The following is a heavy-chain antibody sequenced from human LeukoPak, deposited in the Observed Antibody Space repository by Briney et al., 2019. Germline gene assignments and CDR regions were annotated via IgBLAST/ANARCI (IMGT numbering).Heavy chain of an antibody. J-gene: IGHJ6*02. Sequence: SETLSLTCAVYGGSFSGYYWSWIRQPPGKGLEWIGEINHSGSTNYNPSLKSRVTISVDTSKNQFSLKLSSVTAADTAVYYCARGGITMVRGVIPYYYYYSMDVWGQGTTVTVSS. CDR3: ARGGITMVRGVIPYYYYYSMDV. CDR2: INHSGST. V-gene: IGHV4-34*01. D-gene: IGHD3-10*01. CDR1: GGSFSGYY.